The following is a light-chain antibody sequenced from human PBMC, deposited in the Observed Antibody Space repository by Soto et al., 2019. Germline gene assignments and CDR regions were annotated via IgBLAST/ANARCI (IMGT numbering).Light chain of an antibody. J-gene: IGKJ1*01. CDR3: QQYRGWPRT. CDR1: ESVSTN. Sequence: EIEMTQSPATLSLAPGERVTLSCRASESVSTNLAWYQQKPGQAPRLLIYGASTRATDMPGRFRGSGAGAEFTLTISSLQSEDSAVYYCQQYRGWPRTFGQGTKVDIK. CDR2: GAS. V-gene: IGKV3D-15*01.